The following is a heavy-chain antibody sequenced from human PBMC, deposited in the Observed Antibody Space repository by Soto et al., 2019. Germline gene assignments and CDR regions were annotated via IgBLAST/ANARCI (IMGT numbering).Heavy chain of an antibody. Sequence: QVQLVQSGAEVKKHGASVKVSCKASGYTFTSYYINWVRQATGQGLEWMGWMNPNSGNTGYAQKFQGGVTITRNTYLRIADMELSILRSDDTAEYYCARGVCSGGSCFQHYYYYYVMDVFGQGTTVTFTS. CDR3: ARGVCSGGSCFQHYYYYYVMDV. J-gene: IGHJ6*02. CDR2: MNPNSGNT. D-gene: IGHD2-15*01. CDR1: GYTFTSYY. V-gene: IGHV1-8*01.